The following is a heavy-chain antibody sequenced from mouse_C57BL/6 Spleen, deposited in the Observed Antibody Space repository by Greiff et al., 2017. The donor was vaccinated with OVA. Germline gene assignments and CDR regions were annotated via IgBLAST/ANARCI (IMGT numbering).Heavy chain of an antibody. D-gene: IGHD1-1*01. V-gene: IGHV1-82*01. CDR1: GYAFSSSW. J-gene: IGHJ4*01. Sequence: QVQLKESGPELVKPGASVKISCKASGYAFSSSWMNWVKQRPGKGLEWIGRIYPGDGDTNYNGKFKGKATLTADKSSSTAYMQLSSLTSEDSAVYFCASSYYYGSSYWAMDYWGQGTSVTVSS. CDR3: ASSYYYGSSYWAMDY. CDR2: IYPGDGDT.